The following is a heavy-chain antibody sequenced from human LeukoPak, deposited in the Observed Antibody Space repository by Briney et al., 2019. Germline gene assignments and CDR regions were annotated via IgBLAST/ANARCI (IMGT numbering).Heavy chain of an antibody. CDR2: IDPGSGDT. D-gene: IGHD6-19*01. Sequence: GASVKVSCKDSGYIFTGYYMHWLRQAPGQGLEWMGWIDPGSGDTNYAQKFQDKITMTRDTYMKTGYMELSSLRYDDTAVYYCAREEYSSGWYRGGWFDPWGQGTQVTVSS. CDR3: AREEYSSGWYRGGWFDP. V-gene: IGHV1-2*02. J-gene: IGHJ5*02. CDR1: GYIFTGYY.